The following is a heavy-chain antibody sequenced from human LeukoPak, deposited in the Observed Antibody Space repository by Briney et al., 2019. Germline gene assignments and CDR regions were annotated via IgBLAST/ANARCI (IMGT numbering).Heavy chain of an antibody. CDR1: GGSISSSSYY. Sequence: PSETLSLTCTVSGGSISSSSYYWGWIRQPPGKGLEWIGSIYYSGSTYYNPSLKSRVTISVDTSKNQFSLKLSSVTAADTAVYYCVKAFQSWTLWYFDYWGQGTLVTVSS. V-gene: IGHV4-39*01. CDR3: VKAFQSWTLWYFDY. D-gene: IGHD2-21*01. J-gene: IGHJ4*02. CDR2: IYYSGST.